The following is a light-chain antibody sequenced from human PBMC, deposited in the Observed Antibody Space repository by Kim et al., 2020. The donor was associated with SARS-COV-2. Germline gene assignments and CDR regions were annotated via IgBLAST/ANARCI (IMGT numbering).Light chain of an antibody. Sequence: SASVGDRVTNTCQESQDINNYLNWYQQKPGQAPNLLIYDASKLETGVTSRFSGSGSGTDFNLTISSLQPEDIATYYCQQYGNLPTFGGGTKVDIK. CDR1: QDINNY. V-gene: IGKV1-33*01. CDR3: QQYGNLPT. CDR2: DAS. J-gene: IGKJ4*01.